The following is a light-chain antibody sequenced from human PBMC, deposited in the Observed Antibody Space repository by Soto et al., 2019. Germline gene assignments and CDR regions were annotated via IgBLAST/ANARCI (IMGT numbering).Light chain of an antibody. Sequence: EIVLTQSPATLSLSPGERATLSCRASQSVSSYLAWYQQKPGQAPRLLIYDASNRATGIQARFSGSGSGTDFTLTISSLEPEDFAGYYCQQRSGRYTFVHGTQLEIK. CDR3: QQRSGRYT. J-gene: IGKJ2*01. CDR1: QSVSSY. CDR2: DAS. V-gene: IGKV3-11*01.